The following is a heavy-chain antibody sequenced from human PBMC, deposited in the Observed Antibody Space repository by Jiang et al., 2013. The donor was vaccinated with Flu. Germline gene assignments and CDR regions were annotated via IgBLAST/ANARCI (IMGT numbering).Heavy chain of an antibody. V-gene: IGHV3-21*01. Sequence: RLSCAASGFTFSSYSMNWVRQAPGKGLEWVSSISSSSSYIYYADSVKGRFTISRDNAKNSLYLQMNSLRAEDTAVYYCARADTYYYGSGSYYNGAWFDPWGQGTLVTVSS. CDR1: GFTFSSYS. J-gene: IGHJ5*02. CDR2: ISSSSSYI. CDR3: ARADTYYYGSGSYYNGAWFDP. D-gene: IGHD3-10*01.